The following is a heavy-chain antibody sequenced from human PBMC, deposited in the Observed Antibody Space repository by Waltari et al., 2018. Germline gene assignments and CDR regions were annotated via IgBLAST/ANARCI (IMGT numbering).Heavy chain of an antibody. D-gene: IGHD6-19*01. CDR2: INHSGST. CDR3: ARGLSSGWYFYFDY. V-gene: IGHV4-34*01. Sequence: QVQLQQWGAGLLKPSETLSLTCAVYGGSFSGYYWSWIRQPPGKGLEWIGEINHSGSTTYNPSLNSRVTISVDTSKNQFSLKLSSVTAADTAVYYCARGLSSGWYFYFDYWGQGTLVTVSS. CDR1: GGSFSGYY. J-gene: IGHJ4*02.